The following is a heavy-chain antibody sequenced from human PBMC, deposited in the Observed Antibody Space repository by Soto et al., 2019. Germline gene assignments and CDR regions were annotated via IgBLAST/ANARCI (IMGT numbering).Heavy chain of an antibody. CDR1: GFTFGDYA. Sequence: EVQLVESGGASVQPGRSLRLSCAASGFTFGDYAMHWVRQAPGKGLEWVSGISWKSARIGYADAVKGLFTISRDNAKKSLYLQMNSLRAEDTALYYCAKSTGGTANGLDVWGQGTTVTVSS. D-gene: IGHD2-8*02. J-gene: IGHJ6*02. CDR2: ISWKSARI. V-gene: IGHV3-9*01. CDR3: AKSTGGTANGLDV.